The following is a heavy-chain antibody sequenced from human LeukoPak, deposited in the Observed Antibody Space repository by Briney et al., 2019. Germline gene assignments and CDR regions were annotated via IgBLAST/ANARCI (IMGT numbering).Heavy chain of an antibody. CDR2: IYYSGST. CDR3: ARDRWGVGEYYFDY. Sequence: SETLSPTCTVSGGSISSYYWSWIRQPPGKGLEWIGYIYYSGSTNYNPSLKSRVTISVDTSKNQFSLKLSSVTAADTAVYYCARDRWGVGEYYFDYWGQGTLVTVSS. CDR1: GGSISSYY. J-gene: IGHJ4*02. D-gene: IGHD2-8*01. V-gene: IGHV4-59*01.